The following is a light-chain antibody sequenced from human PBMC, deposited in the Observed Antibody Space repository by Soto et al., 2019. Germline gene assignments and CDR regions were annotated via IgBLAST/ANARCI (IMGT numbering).Light chain of an antibody. V-gene: IGKV1-39*01. CDR3: QQSYKMPS. J-gene: IGKJ5*01. Sequence: EIPLTQSPSSLAANVGDRLTLTCRASRNVSIYLNWYQHKPGKGPTLLVHATSNLQIGVPSRFSGSGSGTEFTLTISSLEPEDFGTYYCQQSYKMPSFGQGTRLEI. CDR1: RNVSIY. CDR2: ATS.